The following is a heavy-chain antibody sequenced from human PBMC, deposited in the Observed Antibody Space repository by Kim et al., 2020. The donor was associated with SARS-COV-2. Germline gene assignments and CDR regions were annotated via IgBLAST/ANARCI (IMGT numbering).Heavy chain of an antibody. CDR2: INPNSGGT. CDR1: GYTVTGYY. Sequence: ASVKVSCKASGYTVTGYYMHWVRQAPGQGLEWMGWINPNSGGTNYAQKFQGRVTMTRDTSISTAYMELSRLRSDDTAGYYCASAPGIAMVRGVIVGYYFYGMDVWGQGATVTVSS. D-gene: IGHD3-10*01. CDR3: ASAPGIAMVRGVIVGYYFYGMDV. J-gene: IGHJ6*02. V-gene: IGHV1-2*02.